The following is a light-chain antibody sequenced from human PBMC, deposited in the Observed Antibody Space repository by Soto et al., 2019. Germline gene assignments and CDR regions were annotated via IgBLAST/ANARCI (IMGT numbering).Light chain of an antibody. CDR1: SSNIGSNT. CDR3: AAWDDSLNGVI. CDR2: TNN. Sequence: QSVLTQPPSASETPGQRVTISGSGSSSNIGSNTVNWYQQLPGTAPKLLIYTNNQRPSGVPDRFSGSKSGTSASLAISGLQSEDEADYYCAAWDDSLNGVIFGGGTKLTVL. V-gene: IGLV1-44*01. J-gene: IGLJ2*01.